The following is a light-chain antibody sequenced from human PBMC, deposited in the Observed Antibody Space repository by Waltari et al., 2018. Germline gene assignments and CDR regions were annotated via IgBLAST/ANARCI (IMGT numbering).Light chain of an antibody. Sequence: EIVMTQSPATLFVSPGERATLPCRARQSISSNLAWYQQKPGQAPRLLMYGASTRATAIPARFSGSGSGTEFALTISSLQSEDSAVYYCQQYQNWPQTFGQGTKLEIK. J-gene: IGKJ2*01. CDR1: QSISSN. CDR3: QQYQNWPQT. V-gene: IGKV3-15*01. CDR2: GAS.